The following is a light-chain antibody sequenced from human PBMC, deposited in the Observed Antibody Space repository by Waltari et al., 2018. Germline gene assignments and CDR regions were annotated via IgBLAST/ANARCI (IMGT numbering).Light chain of an antibody. Sequence: EIVLTQSPGTLSLSPGERAPLSCRASQTVRTTYLAWYQQKPGQAPTLLIYGASSRATGLPDRFSGSGSGTDFSLTISSLEPEDFAVYYCQQYDISPLTFGGGTKVEIK. CDR2: GAS. V-gene: IGKV3-20*01. J-gene: IGKJ4*01. CDR3: QQYDISPLT. CDR1: QTVRTTY.